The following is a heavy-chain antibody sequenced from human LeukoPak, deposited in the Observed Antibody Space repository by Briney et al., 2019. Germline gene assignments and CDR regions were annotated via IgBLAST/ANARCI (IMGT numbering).Heavy chain of an antibody. D-gene: IGHD4-11*01. J-gene: IGHJ4*02. CDR1: GFTFSDYY. CDR3: TREDHSNYNY. CDR2: IKQDGGET. V-gene: IGHV3-7*01. Sequence: GGSLRLSCAASGFTFSDYYMSWIRQAPGKGLEWVASIKQDGGETFYVDSVEGRFTISRDNAKNSLYLQMNSLRAEDTAVYYCTREDHSNYNYWGQGTLVTVSS.